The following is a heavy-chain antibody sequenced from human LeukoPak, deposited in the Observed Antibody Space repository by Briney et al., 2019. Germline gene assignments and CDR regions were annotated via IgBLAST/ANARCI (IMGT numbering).Heavy chain of an antibody. D-gene: IGHD3-3*01. CDR1: VYIFTRYW. V-gene: IGHV5-51*01. CDR3: ARRSEGNDY. Sequence: GDSLKLSREVSVYIFTRYWIGWVSQMPGKGLGWMKTNYPGNTDTKYSPSFHGQATISADKTISTAYLQWSTLKASDTAMYYCARRSEGNDYWGQGTLVTVSS. CDR2: NYPGNTDT. J-gene: IGHJ4*02.